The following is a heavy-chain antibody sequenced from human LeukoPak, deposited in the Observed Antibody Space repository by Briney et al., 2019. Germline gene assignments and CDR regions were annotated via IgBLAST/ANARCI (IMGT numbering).Heavy chain of an antibody. D-gene: IGHD4-17*01. J-gene: IGHJ4*02. V-gene: IGHV3-74*01. CDR3: ARVPPDDYGDYVD. CDR1: GFTFSSYW. Sequence: GGSLRLSCAASGFTFSSYWMHWVRQAPGKGLVWVSRINTDGSSTSYADSVKGRFTISRDNAKNTLYLQMNSLRAEDTAVYYCARVPPDDYGDYVDWGQGTLVTVSS. CDR2: INTDGSST.